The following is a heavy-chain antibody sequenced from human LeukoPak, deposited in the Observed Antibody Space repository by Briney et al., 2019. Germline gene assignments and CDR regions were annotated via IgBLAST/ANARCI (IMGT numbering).Heavy chain of an antibody. Sequence: SETLSLTCTVSGGSISSGDYYWSWIRQPPGKGLEWIGEINHSGSTNYNPSLKSRVTISVDTSKNQFSLKLSSVTAADTAVYYCARGRYSYGNWGQGTLVTVSS. J-gene: IGHJ4*02. CDR1: GGSISSGDYY. CDR2: INHSGST. CDR3: ARGRYSYGN. D-gene: IGHD5-18*01. V-gene: IGHV4-39*07.